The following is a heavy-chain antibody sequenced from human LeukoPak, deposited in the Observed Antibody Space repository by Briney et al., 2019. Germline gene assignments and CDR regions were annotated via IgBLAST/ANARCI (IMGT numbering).Heavy chain of an antibody. Sequence: SETLSLTCSVSGGSISSYYWSWIRQPPGKGLECIGYIHYSGSTNYNPSLKSRVTISVDTSKNQFSLKLSSVTAADTAVYYCASGSYLDYFEYWGQGTLVTVSS. J-gene: IGHJ4*02. CDR2: IHYSGST. CDR3: ASGSYLDYFEY. V-gene: IGHV4-59*12. D-gene: IGHD3-10*01. CDR1: GGSISSYY.